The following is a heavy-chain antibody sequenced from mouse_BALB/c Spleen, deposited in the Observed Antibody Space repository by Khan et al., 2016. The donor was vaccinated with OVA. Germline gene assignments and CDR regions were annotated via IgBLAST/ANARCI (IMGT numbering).Heavy chain of an antibody. Sequence: QVQLKESGPGLVAPSQSLSITCTVSGFSLTSYGLHWVRQPPGKGLEWLGVIWAGASTNYNSALMSRLSISKDNSKSQVFLKMNSLQTDDTAMYYCARDPQFITTVVYAVDYWGQGTSVTVSS. CDR1: GFSLTSYG. V-gene: IGHV2-9*02. CDR3: ARDPQFITTVVYAVDY. J-gene: IGHJ4*01. CDR2: IWAGAST. D-gene: IGHD1-2*01.